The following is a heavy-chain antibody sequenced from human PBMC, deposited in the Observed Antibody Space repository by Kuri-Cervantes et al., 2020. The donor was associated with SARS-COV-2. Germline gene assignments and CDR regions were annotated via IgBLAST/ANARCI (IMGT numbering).Heavy chain of an antibody. D-gene: IGHD5-18*01. CDR1: GFMFNDYA. CDR2: ISGSGIST. J-gene: IGHJ4*02. Sequence: GSLKISCAASGFMFNDYAMSWVRQAPGKGLEWVSSISGSGISTDYADSVKGRFTISRDNSKNTLYLQMNSLRADEAAVYYCAKERGYGSEYVDYWGQGTLVTVSS. V-gene: IGHV3-23*01. CDR3: AKERGYGSEYVDY.